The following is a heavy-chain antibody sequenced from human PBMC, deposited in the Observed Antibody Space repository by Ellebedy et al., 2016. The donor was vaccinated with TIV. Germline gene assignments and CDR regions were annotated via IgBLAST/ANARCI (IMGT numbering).Heavy chain of an antibody. V-gene: IGHV4-30-4*01. CDR2: IYYSGST. Sequence: SETLSLTCTVSGASISNGDSYWSWIRQSPGRGLEWIGFIYYSGSTHYTPSLESRVTISADTSKNQFSLKVTSVTAADTAVYYCAGDPSQSPTRRFDYWGRGLLVTVSS. CDR3: AGDPSQSPTRRFDY. CDR1: GASISNGDSY. J-gene: IGHJ4*02.